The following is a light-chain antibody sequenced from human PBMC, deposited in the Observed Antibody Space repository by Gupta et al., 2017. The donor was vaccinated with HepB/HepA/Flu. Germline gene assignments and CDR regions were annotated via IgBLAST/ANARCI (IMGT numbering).Light chain of an antibody. J-gene: IGKJ5*01. V-gene: IGKV3-15*01. Sequence: IVMTQSPATLSVSPGERATLSCRASQSISSKLGWFQQKPGQAPRALIYDASNRVTDIPARFSGSGSGTEFTLTISSLQSEDFAIYYCQQDNSWPITFGQGTLLDI. CDR3: QQDNSWPIT. CDR1: QSISSK. CDR2: DAS.